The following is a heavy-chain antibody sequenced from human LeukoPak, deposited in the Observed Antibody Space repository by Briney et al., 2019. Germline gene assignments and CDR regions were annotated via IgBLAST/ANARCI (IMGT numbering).Heavy chain of an antibody. V-gene: IGHV1-8*01. Sequence: ASVKVSCKASGYTFTSYDINWVRQATGQGLEWMGWMNPGNGDTGYAQKFQGRVTMTRNTSMSTAYMELSSLRSEDTAVYYCARGPGYDYVWGTYRREIDYWGRGTLVTVSS. CDR1: GYTFTSYD. CDR2: MNPGNGDT. CDR3: ARGPGYDYVWGTYRREIDY. D-gene: IGHD3-16*02. J-gene: IGHJ4*02.